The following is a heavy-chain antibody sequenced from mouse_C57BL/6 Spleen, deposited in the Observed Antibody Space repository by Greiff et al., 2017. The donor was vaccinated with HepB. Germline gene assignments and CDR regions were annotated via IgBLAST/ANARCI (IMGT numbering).Heavy chain of an antibody. D-gene: IGHD1-1*01. Sequence: QVQLQQSGPELVKPGASVKISCKVSGYAFSSSWMNWVKQRPGKGLEWIGRIYPGDGDTNYNGKFKGKATLTADKSSSTAYMQLSSLTSEDSAVYFCARFSFITTVGRGLDYWGQGTTLTVSS. V-gene: IGHV1-82*01. J-gene: IGHJ2*01. CDR1: GYAFSSSW. CDR3: ARFSFITTVGRGLDY. CDR2: IYPGDGDT.